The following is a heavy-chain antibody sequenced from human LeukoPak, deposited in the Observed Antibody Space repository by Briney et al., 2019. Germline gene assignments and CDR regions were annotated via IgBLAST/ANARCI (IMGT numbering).Heavy chain of an antibody. V-gene: IGHV4-59*11. CDR1: GGSISSHY. CDR2: IYYSGST. Sequence: SETLSLTCTVSGGSISSHYWSWIRQPPGKGLEWIGYIYYSGSTNYNPSLKSRVTISVDTSKNQFSLKLSSVTAADTAVYYCARGGDSSSWTPYYFDYWGQGTLVTVSS. J-gene: IGHJ4*02. CDR3: ARGGDSSSWTPYYFDY. D-gene: IGHD6-13*01.